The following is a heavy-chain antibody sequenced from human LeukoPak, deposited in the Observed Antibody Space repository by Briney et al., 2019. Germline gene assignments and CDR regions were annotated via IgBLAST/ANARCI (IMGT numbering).Heavy chain of an antibody. CDR2: ISYDGSNK. V-gene: IGHV3-30*18. CDR3: AKGAWIAVAGYYLDS. CDR1: GFTFSSYG. D-gene: IGHD6-19*01. Sequence: GGSLRLSCAASGFTFSSYGMHWVRQAPGKGLEGVAVISYDGSNKYYADSVKGRFTISRDNSKNTLYLQMNSLRAEDTAVYYCAKGAWIAVAGYYLDSGGKGPLVTVPS. J-gene: IGHJ4*02.